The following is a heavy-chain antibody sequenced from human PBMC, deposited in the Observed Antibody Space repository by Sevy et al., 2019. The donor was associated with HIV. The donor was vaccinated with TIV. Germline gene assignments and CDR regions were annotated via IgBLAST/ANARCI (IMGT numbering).Heavy chain of an antibody. Sequence: ASVKVSCKATGYTFTGYYLHWVRQAPGRGLEWMGWINPNRGDTHYSQKFQGWVTMTSDTSISTAYMELDRLTTDDTAVYYLAGGGFRSGNFYSHGLDVWGLGTTVTVSS. D-gene: IGHD1-1*01. CDR1: GYTFTGYY. J-gene: IGHJ6*02. CDR2: INPNRGDT. CDR3: AGGGFRSGNFYSHGLDV. V-gene: IGHV1-2*04.